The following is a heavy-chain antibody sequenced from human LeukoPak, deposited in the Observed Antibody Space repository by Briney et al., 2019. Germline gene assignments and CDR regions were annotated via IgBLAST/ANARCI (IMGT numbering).Heavy chain of an antibody. D-gene: IGHD1-26*01. J-gene: IGHJ6*02. CDR3: ARPSGSYFMGMDV. CDR2: IYYSGST. CDR1: GGSISSYY. Sequence: SETLSLTCTVSGGSISSYYWSWIRQPPGKGLEWIGYIYYSGSTNYNPSLKSRVTISVDTSKNQFSLKLSSVTAADTAVYYCARPSGSYFMGMDVWGQGTTVTVSS. V-gene: IGHV4-59*08.